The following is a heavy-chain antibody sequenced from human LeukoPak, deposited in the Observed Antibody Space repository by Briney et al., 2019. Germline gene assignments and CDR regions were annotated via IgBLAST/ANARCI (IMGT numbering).Heavy chain of an antibody. CDR1: GFTFSSYS. D-gene: IGHD6-19*01. J-gene: IGHJ4*02. Sequence: GGSLRLSCAASGFTFSSYSMNWVRQAPGKGLEWVSYISSSSSTIYYADSVKGRFTISRDNAKNSLYLQMNSLRAEDTAVYYCARDQESGWTYWGQGTLVTVSS. CDR2: ISSSSSTI. CDR3: ARDQESGWTY. V-gene: IGHV3-48*01.